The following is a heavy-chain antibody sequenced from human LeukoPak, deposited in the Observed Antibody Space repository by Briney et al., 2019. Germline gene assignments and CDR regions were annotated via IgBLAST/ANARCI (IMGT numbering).Heavy chain of an antibody. CDR2: IIPIFGTA. Sequence: ASVKVSCKASGGTFSSYAISWVRQAPGQGLEWMGRIIPIFGTANYAQKFQGRVTITTDESTSTAYMELSSPRSEDRAVYYCARGCTSCFWFDPWGQGTLVTVSS. J-gene: IGHJ5*02. D-gene: IGHD2-2*01. V-gene: IGHV1-69*05. CDR1: GGTFSSYA. CDR3: ARGCTSCFWFDP.